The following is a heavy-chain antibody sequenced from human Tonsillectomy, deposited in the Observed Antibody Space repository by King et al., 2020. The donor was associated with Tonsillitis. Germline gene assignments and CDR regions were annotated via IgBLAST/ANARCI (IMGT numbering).Heavy chain of an antibody. CDR2: INHSGST. Sequence: VQLQQWGAGLLKPSETLSLPCAVSGGSFNGFYWSWIRQPPGKGLEWIGEINHSGSTNYKSSLRGRVTISVDASKNQFSLKLTSVTAADTAFYYCARGSGYCSGGSCYPIGAVWSQGTLVTVSS. V-gene: IGHV4-34*01. CDR1: GGSFNGFY. D-gene: IGHD2-15*01. CDR3: ARGSGYCSGGSCYPIGAV. J-gene: IGHJ4*02.